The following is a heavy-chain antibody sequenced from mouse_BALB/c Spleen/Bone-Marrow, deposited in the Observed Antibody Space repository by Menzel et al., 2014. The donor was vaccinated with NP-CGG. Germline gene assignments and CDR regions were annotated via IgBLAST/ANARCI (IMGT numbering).Heavy chain of an antibody. V-gene: IGHV1-55*01. CDR1: GYNFTSYW. CDR2: IYPGSGST. Sequence: VQVVESGAELVKPGTSVKLSCKASGYNFTSYWINWVKLRPGQGLEWIGDIYPGSGSTNYNEKFKSKATLTVDTSSSTAYMQLSSLASEDFALYYCARWGLRGIWGQGTTLTVSS. CDR3: ARWGLRGI. D-gene: IGHD3-1*01. J-gene: IGHJ2*01.